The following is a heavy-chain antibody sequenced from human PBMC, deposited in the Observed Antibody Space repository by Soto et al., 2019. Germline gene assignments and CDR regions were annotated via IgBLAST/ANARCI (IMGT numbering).Heavy chain of an antibody. CDR1: GFTFSSYG. J-gene: IGHJ6*02. V-gene: IGHV3-30-3*01. CDR2: ISYDGSSK. Sequence: GGSLRLSCAASGFTFSSYGMHWVRQAPGKGLEWVTIISYDGSSKYYADSVKGRFTISRDNSKNTLYMQMNSLRAEDAAVYYCARDRRGYGVAPYYYAMDVWGQGTTVTVSS. CDR3: ARDRRGYGVAPYYYAMDV. D-gene: IGHD4-17*01.